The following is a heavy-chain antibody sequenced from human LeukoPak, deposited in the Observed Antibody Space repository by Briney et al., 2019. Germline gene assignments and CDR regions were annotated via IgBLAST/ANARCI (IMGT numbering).Heavy chain of an antibody. J-gene: IGHJ4*02. D-gene: IGHD7-27*01. CDR3: ARDPPLGLGTPEYYFDY. V-gene: IGHV1-46*01. Sequence: ASVKVSCQASGYTFTSYYMHWVRQAPGHGLDWMGIINPTPRSTIYAQKLQGRVTMARDTSTSTVYMELSTLRSEDTAVYYCARDPPLGLGTPEYYFDYWGQGTLVTVSS. CDR1: GYTFTSYY. CDR2: INPTPRST.